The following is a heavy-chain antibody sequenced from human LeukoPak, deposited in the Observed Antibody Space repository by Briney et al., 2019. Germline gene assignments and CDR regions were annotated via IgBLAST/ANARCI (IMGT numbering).Heavy chain of an antibody. CDR2: INHSENT. CDR1: GGSFSGYY. CDR3: ARRKRAVAVLVY. J-gene: IGHJ4*02. D-gene: IGHD6-19*01. V-gene: IGHV4-34*01. Sequence: SETLSLTCAVYGGSFSGYYWSWIRQPPGKGLEWIGEINHSENTNYNPSLKSRVTISVDTSKNQFSLKLSSVTAADTAVYYCARRKRAVAVLVYWGQGTLVTVSS.